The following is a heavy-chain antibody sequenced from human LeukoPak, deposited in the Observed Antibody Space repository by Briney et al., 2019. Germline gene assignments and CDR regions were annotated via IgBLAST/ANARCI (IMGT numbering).Heavy chain of an antibody. V-gene: IGHV3-21*01. J-gene: IGHJ4*02. CDR3: ARGVLRYFDWALDY. CDR1: GFTFSSYT. D-gene: IGHD3-9*01. Sequence: GGSLRLSCAASGFTFSSYTMNWVRQAPGKGLEWVSSISSSSNYIYYADSVKGRFTISRDNAKNSLYLQMNSLRAEDTAVYYCARGVLRYFDWALDYWGQGTLVTVSS. CDR2: ISSSSNYI.